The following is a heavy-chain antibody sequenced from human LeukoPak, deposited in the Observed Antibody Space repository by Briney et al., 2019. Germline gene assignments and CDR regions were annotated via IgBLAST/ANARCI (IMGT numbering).Heavy chain of an antibody. CDR1: GYSISSGYY. J-gene: IGHJ1*01. CDR3: AIGSSTSRGYFQH. CDR2: IYHSGST. V-gene: IGHV4-38-2*02. Sequence: PSETLSLTCTVSGYSISSGYYWGWIRQPPGKGLEWIGSIYHSGSTYYNPSLKSRVTISVDTSKNQFSLKLSSVTAADTAVYYCAIGSSTSRGYFQHWGQGTLVTVSS. D-gene: IGHD2-2*01.